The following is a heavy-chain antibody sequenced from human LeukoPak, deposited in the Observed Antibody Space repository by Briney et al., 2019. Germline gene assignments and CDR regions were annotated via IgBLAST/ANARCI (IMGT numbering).Heavy chain of an antibody. Sequence: GGSLRLSCAASGFTFSSYWMSWVRQAPGKGLEWVANIKQDGSEKYYADSVKGRFTISRDNSKNTLYLQMNSLRAEDTAVYYCATHTSDSGSYWGQGTLVTVSS. CDR1: GFTFSSYW. D-gene: IGHD1-26*01. J-gene: IGHJ4*02. V-gene: IGHV3-7*01. CDR2: IKQDGSEK. CDR3: ATHTSDSGSY.